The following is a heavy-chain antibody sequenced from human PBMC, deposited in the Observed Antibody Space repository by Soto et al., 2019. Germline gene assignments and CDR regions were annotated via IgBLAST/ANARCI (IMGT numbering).Heavy chain of an antibody. CDR2: IKSKTDGGTT. Sequence: PGGSLRLSCAASGFTFSSYSMNWVRQAPGKGLEWVGRIKSKTDGGTTDYAAPVKGRFTISRDDSKNTLYLQMNSLKTEDTAVYYCTTVLWELTSQGYWGQGTLVTVSS. CDR3: TTVLWELTSQGY. CDR1: GFTFSSYS. J-gene: IGHJ4*02. D-gene: IGHD1-26*01. V-gene: IGHV3-15*01.